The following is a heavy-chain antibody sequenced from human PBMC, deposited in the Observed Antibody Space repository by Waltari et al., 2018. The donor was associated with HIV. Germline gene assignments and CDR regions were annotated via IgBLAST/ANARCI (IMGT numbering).Heavy chain of an antibody. V-gene: IGHV3-33*01. CDR1: GFSFTSFG. Sequence: GGGVVQPGRSLRLSCAASGFSFTSFGMHWVRQAPGKGLEWVAVIWSHGRNQYYADSVKGRFTISRDNSKNTLFLQMNSLRVGDTAVYYCARVSYSSGWFEDYWGQGTLVTVSS. J-gene: IGHJ4*02. D-gene: IGHD6-19*01. CDR3: ARVSYSSGWFEDY. CDR2: IWSHGRNQ.